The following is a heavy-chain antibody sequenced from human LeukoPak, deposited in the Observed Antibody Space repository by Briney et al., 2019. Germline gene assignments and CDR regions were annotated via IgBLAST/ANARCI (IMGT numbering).Heavy chain of an antibody. CDR3: ARCGSFWARDYGGNPGAFDY. D-gene: IGHD4-23*01. Sequence: PGGSLRLSCAASGFTVSSNYMSWVRQAPGKGLEWVSVIYSGGSTYYADSVKGRFTISRDNSKNTLYLQMNSLRAEDTAVYYCARCGSFWARDYGGNPGAFDYWGQGTLVTVSS. V-gene: IGHV3-66*01. CDR2: IYSGGST. J-gene: IGHJ4*02. CDR1: GFTVSSNY.